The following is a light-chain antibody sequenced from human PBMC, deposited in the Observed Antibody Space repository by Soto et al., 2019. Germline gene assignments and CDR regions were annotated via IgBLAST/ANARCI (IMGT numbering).Light chain of an antibody. CDR3: QRYRGAPRT. J-gene: IGKJ1*01. CDR2: AAS. V-gene: IGKV1-27*01. Sequence: DFQMTQSPSSLSASVGDRVTISFRAGQNISNFLAWYQQRPGKVPKLLIYAASTLQSGVPSRFSGSGSGTDFTLTISSLQDEDAETYFCQRYRGAPRTFGHGTKVEIK. CDR1: QNISNF.